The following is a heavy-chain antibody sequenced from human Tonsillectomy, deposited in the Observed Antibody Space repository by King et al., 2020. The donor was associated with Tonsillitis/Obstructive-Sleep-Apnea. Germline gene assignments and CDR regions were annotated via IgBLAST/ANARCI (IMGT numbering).Heavy chain of an antibody. CDR1: GYTFTSYY. D-gene: IGHD1-26*01. J-gene: IGHJ4*02. CDR2: INPSGCST. Sequence: QLVQSGAEVKKPGASVKVSCKASGYTFTSYYMHWVRQAPGQGLEWMGIINPSGCSTSYAQKFQGRVTMTRDPSTRTVYMELSSLSSEDTAVYYCARAPGGGSYDDYWGQGTLVTVSS. CDR3: ARAPGGGSYDDY. V-gene: IGHV1-46*01.